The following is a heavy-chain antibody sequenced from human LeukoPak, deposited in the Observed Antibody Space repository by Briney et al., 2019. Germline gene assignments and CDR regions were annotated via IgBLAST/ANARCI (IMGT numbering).Heavy chain of an antibody. Sequence: ASVKVSCKASGYTFTSYGISWVRQAPGQGLEWMGWISAYNGNTNYAQKLQGRVTMTTDTSTSTAYMELRSLRSDDTAVYYCARRPGGCSSTSCYSHYYYYYMDVWGKGTTVTVSS. D-gene: IGHD2-2*02. J-gene: IGHJ6*03. CDR3: ARRPGGCSSTSCYSHYYYYYMDV. V-gene: IGHV1-18*01. CDR1: GYTFTSYG. CDR2: ISAYNGNT.